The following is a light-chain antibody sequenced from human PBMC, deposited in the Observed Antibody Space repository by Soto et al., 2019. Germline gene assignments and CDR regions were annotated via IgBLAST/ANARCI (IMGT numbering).Light chain of an antibody. CDR2: DAS. J-gene: IGKJ5*01. CDR1: QSVSNF. Sequence: EIVLTQSPATLSLSPGERATLSCRASQSVSNFLAWYQQKPCQAPRLLIYDASNRATGIPARFSGSGSGTDFTLTIRSLEPEDFAIYYCQQRANWPLTTFGHGTRLEIK. CDR3: QQRANWPLTT. V-gene: IGKV3-11*01.